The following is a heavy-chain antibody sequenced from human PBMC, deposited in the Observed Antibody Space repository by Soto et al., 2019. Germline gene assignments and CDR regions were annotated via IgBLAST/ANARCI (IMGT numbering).Heavy chain of an antibody. CDR1: GFTFSSYA. J-gene: IGHJ4*02. Sequence: HPGGSLRLSCAASGFTFSSYAMSWVRQAPGKGLEWVSAISGSGGSTYYADSVKGRFTISRDNSKDTLYLQMNSLRAEDTAVYYCAKENGYSSSWFEFDYWGQGTLVTVSS. D-gene: IGHD6-13*01. V-gene: IGHV3-23*01. CDR2: ISGSGGST. CDR3: AKENGYSSSWFEFDY.